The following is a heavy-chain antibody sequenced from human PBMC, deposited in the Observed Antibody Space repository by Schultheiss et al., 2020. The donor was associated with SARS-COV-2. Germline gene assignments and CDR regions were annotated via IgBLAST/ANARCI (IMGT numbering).Heavy chain of an antibody. CDR1: GGSISSYY. V-gene: IGHV4-59*12. D-gene: IGHD2-2*01. Sequence: SETLSLTCTVSGGSISSYYWSWIRQHPGKGLEWIGYIYYSGSTNYNPSLKSRVTISVDTSKNQFSLKLSSVTAADTAVYYCARDLWTWEYQLLFAYWGQGTLVTVSS. CDR2: IYYSGST. CDR3: ARDLWTWEYQLLFAY. J-gene: IGHJ4*02.